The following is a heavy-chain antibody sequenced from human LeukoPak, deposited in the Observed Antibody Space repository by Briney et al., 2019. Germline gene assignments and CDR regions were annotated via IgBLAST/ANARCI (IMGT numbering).Heavy chain of an antibody. CDR2: IGSSSGYI. CDR3: ARDLHSSKY. D-gene: IGHD6-13*01. Sequence: GGSLRLSCAASGFTSSTYNMNWVRQAPGKGLEWVSSIGSSSGYIYYADSVKGRFTISRDNAKNSLYLQMNSLRAEDTAVYYCARDLHSSKYWGQGTLVTVSS. V-gene: IGHV3-21*01. J-gene: IGHJ4*02. CDR1: GFTSSTYN.